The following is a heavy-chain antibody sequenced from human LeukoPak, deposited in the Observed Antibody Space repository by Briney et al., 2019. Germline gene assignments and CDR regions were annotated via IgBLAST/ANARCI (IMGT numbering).Heavy chain of an antibody. V-gene: IGHV1-3*01. D-gene: IGHD6-19*01. CDR3: VREREAVAGRYYDYDGTDV. J-gene: IGHJ6*04. Sequence: GASVPVSHQACGCTLPRYAMHWLRQAPAQRREGLGWINAGNGNSKYLQKFQGRVTINRDTSSSTAYMYLSSLSPGDPGVCYCVREREAVAGRYYDYDGTDVGGKGTTVTVSS. CDR1: GCTLPRYA. CDR2: INAGNGNS.